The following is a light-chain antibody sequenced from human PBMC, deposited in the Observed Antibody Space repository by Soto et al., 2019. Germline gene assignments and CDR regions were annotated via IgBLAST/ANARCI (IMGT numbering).Light chain of an antibody. CDR1: SSNIGNNY. V-gene: IGLV1-51*01. J-gene: IGLJ2*01. CDR2: DNN. CDR3: GTWDSSLSAEV. Sequence: QSVLTQPPSVSAAPGQTVTISCSGSSSNIGNNYGSWYQQFPGTAPKLLIYDNNKRPSGIPDRFSGSRSGTSATLKITGLQTGDEADYYCGTWDSSLSAEVFGGGTKLTVL.